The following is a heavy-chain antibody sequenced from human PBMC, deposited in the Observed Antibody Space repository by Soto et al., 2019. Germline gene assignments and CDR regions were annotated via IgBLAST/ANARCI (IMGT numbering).Heavy chain of an antibody. CDR2: ISSTSRAI. V-gene: IGHV3-48*02. J-gene: IGHJ4*02. CDR1: GFTFSSYS. Sequence: GGSLRLSCSVSGFTFSSYSIHWVRQAPGKGLEWISYISSTSRAIHYADSVRGRFTVSRDNDKNSAYLQMNSLTDEDTAIYHCARVYSPAWSADFWGQGPRVTLSS. CDR3: ARVYSPAWSADF. D-gene: IGHD2-15*01.